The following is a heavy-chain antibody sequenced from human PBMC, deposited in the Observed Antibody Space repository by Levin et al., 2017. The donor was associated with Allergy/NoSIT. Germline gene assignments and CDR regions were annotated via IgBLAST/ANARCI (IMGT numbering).Heavy chain of an antibody. CDR2: IIPIFGTA. V-gene: IGHV1-69*13. CDR1: GGTFSSYA. Sequence: SVKVSCKASGGTFSSYAISWVRQAPGQGLEWMGGIIPIFGTANYAQKFQGRVTITADESTSTAYMELSSLRSEDTAVYYCARGTTVVMTYYYYYGMDVWGQGTTVTVSS. CDR3: ARGTTVVMTYYYYYGMDV. J-gene: IGHJ6*02. D-gene: IGHD4-23*01.